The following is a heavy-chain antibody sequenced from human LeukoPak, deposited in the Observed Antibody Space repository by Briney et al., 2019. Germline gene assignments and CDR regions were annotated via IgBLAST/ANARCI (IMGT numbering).Heavy chain of an antibody. Sequence: GGSLRLSCAASGFTFSDYYMSWIRQALGKGLEWVSYISSSGSTIYYADSVKGRFTISRDNAKNSLYLQMNSLRAEDTAVYYCARDLHPVITGYCSGGSCYGAGWFDPWGQGTLVTVSS. D-gene: IGHD2-15*01. CDR3: ARDLHPVITGYCSGGSCYGAGWFDP. CDR2: ISSSGSTI. CDR1: GFTFSDYY. J-gene: IGHJ5*02. V-gene: IGHV3-11*01.